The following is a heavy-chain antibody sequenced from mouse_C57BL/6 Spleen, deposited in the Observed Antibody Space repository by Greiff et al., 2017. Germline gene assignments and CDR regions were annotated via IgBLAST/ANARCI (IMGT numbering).Heavy chain of an antibody. V-gene: IGHV5-17*01. D-gene: IGHD4-1*01. J-gene: IGHJ4*01. CDR2: ISSGSSTI. CDR3: ASDGNWDEYYAMDY. CDR1: GFTFSDYG. Sequence: EVKLMESGGGLVKPGGSLKLSCAASGFTFSDYGMHWVRQAPEKGLEWVAYISSGSSTIYYADTVKGRFTISRDNAKNTLFLQMTSLRSEDTAMYYGASDGNWDEYYAMDYWGQGTSVTVSS.